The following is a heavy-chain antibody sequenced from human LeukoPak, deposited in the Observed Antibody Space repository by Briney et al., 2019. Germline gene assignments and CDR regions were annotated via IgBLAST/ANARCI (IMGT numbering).Heavy chain of an antibody. V-gene: IGHV3-30-3*01. D-gene: IGHD2-2*01. J-gene: IGHJ4*02. Sequence: GGSRRLSCAASGFTFSSYAMHWVRQAPGKGLEWVAVISYDGSNKYYADCVKGRFTISRDNSKNTLYLQMNSLRAEDTAVYYCAKDRYCSSTSCYEGIGDYWGQGTLVTVSS. CDR1: GFTFSSYA. CDR2: ISYDGSNK. CDR3: AKDRYCSSTSCYEGIGDY.